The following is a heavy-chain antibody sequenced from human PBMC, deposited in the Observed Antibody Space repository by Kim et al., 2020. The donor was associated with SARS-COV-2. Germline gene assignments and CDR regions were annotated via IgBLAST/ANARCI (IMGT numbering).Heavy chain of an antibody. Sequence: GESLKISCKGSGYSFTSYWISWVRQMPGKGLEWMGRIDPSDSYTNYSPSFQGHVTISADKSISTAYLQWSSLKASDTAMYYCARHVGAYSSSWYMDYWGQGTLVTVSS. CDR1: GYSFTSYW. CDR3: ARHVGAYSSSWYMDY. V-gene: IGHV5-10-1*01. CDR2: IDPSDSYT. J-gene: IGHJ4*02. D-gene: IGHD6-13*01.